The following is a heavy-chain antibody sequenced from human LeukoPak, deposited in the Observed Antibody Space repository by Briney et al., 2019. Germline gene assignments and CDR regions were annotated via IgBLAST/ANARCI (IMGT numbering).Heavy chain of an antibody. V-gene: IGHV3-23*01. CDR2: ISASGGRT. D-gene: IGHD4-17*01. J-gene: IGHJ4*02. CDR3: AKDLGIYGDYFWAFDY. Sequence: GGSLRLSCAASGFTFSSYGMSWVRQAPGKGLEWVSAISASGGRTYYADSVKGRFTISRDNSKNRLYLQMNSLRAEDTAVYFCAKDLGIYGDYFWAFDYWGQGTLVTVSS. CDR1: GFTFSSYG.